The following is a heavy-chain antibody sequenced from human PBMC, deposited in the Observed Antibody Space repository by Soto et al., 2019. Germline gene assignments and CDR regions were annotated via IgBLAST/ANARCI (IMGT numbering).Heavy chain of an antibody. Sequence: SQTLSLTCAISGDSVSSNSAAWNWIRQSPSRGLEWLGRTYYRSKWYNDYAVSVKSRITINPDTSKNQFSLQLNSVTPEDTAVYYCARDRLRGIAAAGTESHFDYWGQGTLVTVSS. D-gene: IGHD6-13*01. CDR1: GDSVSSNSAA. CDR3: ARDRLRGIAAAGTESHFDY. J-gene: IGHJ4*02. CDR2: TYYRSKWYN. V-gene: IGHV6-1*01.